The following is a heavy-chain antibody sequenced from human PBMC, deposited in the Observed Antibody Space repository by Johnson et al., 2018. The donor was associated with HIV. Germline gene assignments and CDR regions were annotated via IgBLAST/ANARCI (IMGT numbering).Heavy chain of an antibody. J-gene: IGHJ3*02. CDR2: IYSGGST. CDR3: AKDHWVVGSWQAFDI. D-gene: IGHD6-13*01. Sequence: MLLVESGGALVQPGGSLRLSCAASGITVSSNYMTWVRQAPGKGLEWVSVIYSGGSTYYADSMKGRFTISRDNSKNTLYLQMNSLRAEDTAVYYCAKDHWVVGSWQAFDIWGQGTMVTVSS. CDR1: GITVSSNY. V-gene: IGHV3-66*01.